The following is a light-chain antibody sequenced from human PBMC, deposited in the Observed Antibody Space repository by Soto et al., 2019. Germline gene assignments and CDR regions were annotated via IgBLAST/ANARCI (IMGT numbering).Light chain of an antibody. CDR1: QDIRND. CDR2: AAS. V-gene: IGKV1-6*02. J-gene: IGKJ1*01. Sequence: AIQITQPPSSLPASVGDSVTITCXASQDIRNDLGWYQQKPGKAPKVLIYAASTLQSEVPSRFSGSGSGTDFTLTISSLESDDFAIYYCQQRYSWLRVFGPGTKVDIK. CDR3: QQRYSWLRV.